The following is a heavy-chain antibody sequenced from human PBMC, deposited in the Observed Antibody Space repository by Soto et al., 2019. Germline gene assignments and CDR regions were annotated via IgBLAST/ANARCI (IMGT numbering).Heavy chain of an antibody. CDR3: ASDRSSGWDQGYGMDV. V-gene: IGHV4-59*01. J-gene: IGHJ6*02. Sequence: PSETLSLTCTVSGGSISTYYWSWIRQPPGKGLEWIGYIYYSGSTSNNPSPKSRVTISVDTSKNQFSLKLRSVTAADTAVYYCASDRSSGWDQGYGMDVWGQGTTVTVSS. CDR2: IYYSGST. CDR1: GGSISTYY. D-gene: IGHD6-19*01.